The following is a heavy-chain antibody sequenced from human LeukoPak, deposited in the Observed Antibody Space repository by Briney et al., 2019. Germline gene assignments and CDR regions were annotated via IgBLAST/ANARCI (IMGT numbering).Heavy chain of an antibody. CDR1: GYTFTGYY. CDR2: INPNSGGT. V-gene: IGHV1-2*02. D-gene: IGHD2-2*01. Sequence: ASVKVSCKASGYTFTGYYMHWVRQAPGQGLEWMGWINPNSGGTDYAQKFQGRVTMTRDTSISTAYMELSSLRSEDTAVYYCATAPYSCSSTSCYFDYWGQGTLVTVSS. CDR3: ATAPYSCSSTSCYFDY. J-gene: IGHJ4*02.